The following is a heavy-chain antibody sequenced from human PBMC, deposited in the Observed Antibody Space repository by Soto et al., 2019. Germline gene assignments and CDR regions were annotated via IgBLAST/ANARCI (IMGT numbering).Heavy chain of an antibody. CDR1: GFTFSSYD. D-gene: IGHD2-8*01. CDR2: IGTAGDT. J-gene: IGHJ6*03. V-gene: IGHV3-13*01. Sequence: QPGGSLRLSCAASGFTFSSYDMHWVRQATGKGLEWVSAIGTAGDTYYPGSVKGRFTISRENAKNSLYLQMNSLRAGDTAVYYCARAVGYCTNGVCRYYYYYMDVWGKGTTVTVSS. CDR3: ARAVGYCTNGVCRYYYYYMDV.